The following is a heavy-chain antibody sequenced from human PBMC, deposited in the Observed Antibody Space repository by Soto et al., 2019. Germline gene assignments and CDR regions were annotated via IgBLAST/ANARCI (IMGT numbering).Heavy chain of an antibody. CDR2: INHSGST. CDR3: ARETDYYDSSGYYNWFDP. V-gene: IGHV4-34*01. D-gene: IGHD3-22*01. Sequence: QVPLQQWGAGLLKPSETLSLTCAVYGGSFSGYYWSWIRQPPGKGLEWIGEINHSGSTNYNPSLKSRVTISVDTSKNQFSLKLSSVTAADTAVYYCARETDYYDSSGYYNWFDPWGQGTLVTVSS. J-gene: IGHJ5*02. CDR1: GGSFSGYY.